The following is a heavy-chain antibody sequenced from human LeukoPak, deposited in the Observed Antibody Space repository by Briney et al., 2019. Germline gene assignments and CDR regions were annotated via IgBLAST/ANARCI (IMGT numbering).Heavy chain of an antibody. V-gene: IGHV1-69*04. J-gene: IGHJ5*02. CDR2: IIPILGIA. D-gene: IGHD2-21*01. Sequence: ASVKVSCKASGGTFSSYAISWVRQAPGQGLEWMGRIIPILGIANYAQKFQGRVTITADKSTSTAYMELSSLRSEDTAVYYCERDVVATLGNWFDPWGQGTLVTVSS. CDR1: GGTFSSYA. CDR3: ERDVVATLGNWFDP.